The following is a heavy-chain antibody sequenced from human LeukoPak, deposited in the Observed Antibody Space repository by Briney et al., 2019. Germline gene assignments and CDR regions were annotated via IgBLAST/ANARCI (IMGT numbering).Heavy chain of an antibody. CDR1: GGSFGGYY. CDR3: ARERIAVAGTTLFDY. V-gene: IGHV4-34*01. Sequence: SETLSLTCAVYGGSFGGYYWSWIRQPPGKGLEWIGSIYYSGSTYYNPSLKSRVTISVDTSKNQFSLKLSSVTAADAAVYYCARERIAVAGTTLFDYWGQGTLVTVSS. D-gene: IGHD6-19*01. J-gene: IGHJ4*02. CDR2: IYYSGST.